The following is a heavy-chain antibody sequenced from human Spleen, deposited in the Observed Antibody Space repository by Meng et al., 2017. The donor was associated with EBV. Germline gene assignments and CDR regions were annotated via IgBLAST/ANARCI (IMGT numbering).Heavy chain of an antibody. Sequence: QARRVQLGAQVRKPGATVMVSRKGSEYAFTGQCMHWGRQAPGQGGEGMGRINPITGDTDVEQKFQGRVASTGDASISTAYMELSRLRSDDTAVYYCVTILVSSANYDAWFGPWGQGTLVTVSS. CDR1: EYAFTGQC. CDR3: VTILVSSANYDAWFGP. J-gene: IGHJ5*02. D-gene: IGHD3-16*01. CDR2: INPITGDT. V-gene: IGHV1-2*01.